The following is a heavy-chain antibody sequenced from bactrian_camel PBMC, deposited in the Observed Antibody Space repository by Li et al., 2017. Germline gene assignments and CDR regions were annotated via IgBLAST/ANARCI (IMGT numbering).Heavy chain of an antibody. Sequence: HVQLVESGGGSVQAGTSLILSCAAVGRTYPNYVMGWFRQAPGKEREGVATDDSTGNANYAESVKGRFTIIMNNAQNTVWLQMNSLLPEDTAVYYCAGSWDVSAKWALESMTRPDFGYWGQGTQVTVS. CDR3: AGSWDVSAKWALESMTRPDFGY. V-gene: IGHV3S53*01. D-gene: IGHD2*01. CDR1: GRTYPNYV. J-gene: IGHJ6*01. CDR2: DDSTGNA.